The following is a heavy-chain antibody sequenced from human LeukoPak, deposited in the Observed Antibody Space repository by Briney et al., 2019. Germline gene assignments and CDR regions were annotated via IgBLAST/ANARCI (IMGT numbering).Heavy chain of an antibody. CDR2: IYYSGST. V-gene: IGHV4-39*01. CDR3: ARHSGWFDP. J-gene: IGHJ5*02. Sequence: KPSETLSLTCTVSGGSISSSSYYWGWIRQPPGKGLEWIGSIYYSGSTYYNPSLKSRVTISVDTSKNQFSLKLSSATAADTAVYYCARHSGWFDPWGQGTLVTVSS. CDR1: GGSISSSSYY.